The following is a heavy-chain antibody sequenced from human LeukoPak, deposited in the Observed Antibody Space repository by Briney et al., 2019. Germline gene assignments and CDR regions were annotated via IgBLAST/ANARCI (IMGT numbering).Heavy chain of an antibody. D-gene: IGHD2-21*01. CDR2: IYYSGGT. J-gene: IGHJ3*02. CDR1: GGSISSYY. CDR3: ANAARSYTFDI. V-gene: IGHV4-59*01. Sequence: PSETLSLTCTVSGGSISSYYWSWIRQPPGKGLEWIGYIYYSGGTNYNPSLKSRVTISVDTSKNQFSLKLSSVTAADTAVYYCANAARSYTFDIWGQGTMVTVSS.